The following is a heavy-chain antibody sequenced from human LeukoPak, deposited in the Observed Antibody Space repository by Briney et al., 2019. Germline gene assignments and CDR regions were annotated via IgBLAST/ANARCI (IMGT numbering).Heavy chain of an antibody. CDR1: GFSFSSYA. V-gene: IGHV3-23*01. CDR2: MTGRGGST. J-gene: IGHJ5*02. Sequence: GGSRRLSWAASGFSFSSYAMNWVRQPPGKGLERVTVMTGRGGSTYYADTMKGRFTISRDNSTNTLYLQMNSLRAADTAVYYCAKDQVDYGDYLYPNWFDPSGQGALVTVSS. CDR3: AKDQVDYGDYLYPNWFDP. D-gene: IGHD4-17*01.